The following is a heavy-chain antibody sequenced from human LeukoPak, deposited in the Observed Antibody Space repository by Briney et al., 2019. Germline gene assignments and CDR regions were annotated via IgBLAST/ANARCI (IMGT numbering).Heavy chain of an antibody. V-gene: IGHV1-69*05. J-gene: IGHJ5*02. CDR1: GGTFSSYA. D-gene: IGHD1-26*01. CDR3: ARSIVGATNKWFDP. Sequence: ASVKVSCKASGGTFSSYAISWVRQAPGQGLEWMGGIIPIFDAPNYAQKFQGRVTITTDESTSTAYMELSSLRSEDTAVYYCARSIVGATNKWFDPWGQGTLVTVSS. CDR2: IIPIFDAP.